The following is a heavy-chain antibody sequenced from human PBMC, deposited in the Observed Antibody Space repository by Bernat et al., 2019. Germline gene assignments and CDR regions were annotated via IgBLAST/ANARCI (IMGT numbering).Heavy chain of an antibody. J-gene: IGHJ3*02. Sequence: QVQLVQSGAEVKKPGASVKVSCKASGYTFTSYGISWVRQAPGQGLEWMGWISAYNGNTNYAQKLQGRVTMTADPSPSTAYMELRSLRSDDTAVYYCARDFWSGYYISGDAFDIWGQGTMVTVSS. V-gene: IGHV1-18*01. CDR1: GYTFTSYG. CDR3: ARDFWSGYYISGDAFDI. CDR2: ISAYNGNT. D-gene: IGHD3-3*01.